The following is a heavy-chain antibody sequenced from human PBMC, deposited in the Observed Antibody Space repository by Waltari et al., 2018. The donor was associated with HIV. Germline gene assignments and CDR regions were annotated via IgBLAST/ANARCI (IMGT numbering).Heavy chain of an antibody. CDR3: AREAADYYGMDV. V-gene: IGHV3-21*01. CDR2: ISSSSSYI. D-gene: IGHD6-13*01. Sequence: EVQLVESGGGLVKPGGSLRLSCAASGFTFSSSSMNWVRQAPGKGLEWVSSISSSSSYIYYADSVKGRFTISRDNAKNSLYLQMNSLRAEDTAVYYCAREAADYYGMDVWGQGTTVTVSS. J-gene: IGHJ6*02. CDR1: GFTFSSSS.